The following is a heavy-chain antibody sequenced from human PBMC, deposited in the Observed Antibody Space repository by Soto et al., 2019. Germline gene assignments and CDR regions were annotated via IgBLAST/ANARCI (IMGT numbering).Heavy chain of an antibody. V-gene: IGHV3-23*01. CDR3: AHPRGYGVFDAVDI. D-gene: IGHD4-17*01. Sequence: EVQLLQTGGGLVQPGGSLSLSCAASGFIFSTYAMNWVRQTPGKGLEWVSAISSSGDSTYYAESVRGRFTISRDNSINTLYLQMRSLRPEDTAVYYCAHPRGYGVFDAVDIWGQETMVTVSS. CDR2: ISSSGDST. J-gene: IGHJ3*02. CDR1: GFIFSTYA.